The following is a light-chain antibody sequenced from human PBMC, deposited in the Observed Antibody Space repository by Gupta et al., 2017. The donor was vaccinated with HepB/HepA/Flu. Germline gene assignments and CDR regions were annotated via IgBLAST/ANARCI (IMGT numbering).Light chain of an antibody. Sequence: DIVMTQSPLSLPVTPGEPASISCRSSQSLLHSNGYNYLDWYLQKPGQSPQLLIYLGSNRASGVPDRFSGSGSGTDFTLKISRGEAEDVGVYYCMQALQQTLRTFGQGTKVEIK. CDR3: MQALQQTLRT. V-gene: IGKV2-28*01. CDR1: QSLLHSNGYNY. J-gene: IGKJ1*01. CDR2: LGS.